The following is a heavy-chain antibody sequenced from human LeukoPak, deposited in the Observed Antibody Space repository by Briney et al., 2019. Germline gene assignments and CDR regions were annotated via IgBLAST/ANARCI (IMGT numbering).Heavy chain of an antibody. V-gene: IGHV3-30*01. CDR2: ISYDGSNK. CDR3: ARGICSSTSCGFYN. J-gene: IGHJ4*02. CDR1: GFTFSSYA. D-gene: IGHD2-2*01. Sequence: PGGSLRLSCAASGFTFSSYAMHWVRQAPGKGLEWVAVISYDGSNKYYADSVKGRFTISRDNSKNMLYLQMNSLRAEDTAVYYCARGICSSTSCGFYNWCQGTLVTVSS.